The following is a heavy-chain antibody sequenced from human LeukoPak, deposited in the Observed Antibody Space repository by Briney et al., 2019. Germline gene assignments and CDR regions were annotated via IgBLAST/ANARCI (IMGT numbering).Heavy chain of an antibody. CDR1: GYTLTGYY. CDR3: ARVHSSGYYGLDY. V-gene: IGHV1-2*02. Sequence: ASVKVSCKASGYTLTGYYMHWVRQAPGQGLEWMGWINPNSGGTNYAQKFQGRVTMTRDTSISTAYMELSRLRSDDTAVYYCARVHSSGYYGLDYWGQGTLVTVSS. D-gene: IGHD3-22*01. J-gene: IGHJ4*02. CDR2: INPNSGGT.